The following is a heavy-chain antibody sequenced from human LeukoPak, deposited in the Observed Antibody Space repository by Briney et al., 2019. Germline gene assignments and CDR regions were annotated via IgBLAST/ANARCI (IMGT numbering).Heavy chain of an antibody. J-gene: IGHJ4*02. V-gene: IGHV4-39*07. CDR2: IYYSGST. CDR1: GGSISSSSYY. D-gene: IGHD3-10*01. CDR3: ARREYYYGSGYYFDY. Sequence: PSETLSLTCSVSGGSISSSSYYWGWIRQPPGKGLEWIGSIYYSGSTYYNPSLKSRVTISVDTSKNQFSLKLSSVTAADTAVYYCARREYYYGSGYYFDYWGQGTLVTVSS.